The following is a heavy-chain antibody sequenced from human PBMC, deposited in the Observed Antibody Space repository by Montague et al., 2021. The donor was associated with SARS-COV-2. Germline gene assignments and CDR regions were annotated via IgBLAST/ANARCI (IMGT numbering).Heavy chain of an antibody. Sequence: SETLSLTCTVSGGSISSYYWSWIRQPPGKGLEWIGYIYYSGSTNYKPSLKSRVTISVDTSKNQFSLKLSSVTAADTAVYYCARRGLGYCSGGGCPNAFDIWGQGTMVTVSS. J-gene: IGHJ3*02. CDR1: GGSISSYY. CDR2: IYYSGST. D-gene: IGHD2-15*01. V-gene: IGHV4-59*01. CDR3: ARRGLGYCSGGGCPNAFDI.